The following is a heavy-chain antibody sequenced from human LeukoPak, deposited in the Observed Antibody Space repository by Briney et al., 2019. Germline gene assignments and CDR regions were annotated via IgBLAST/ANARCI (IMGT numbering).Heavy chain of an antibody. CDR1: GFTFSSYS. CDR2: ISSSSSYI. V-gene: IGHV3-21*01. J-gene: IGHJ3*02. D-gene: IGHD1-7*01. CDR3: AELGIDDAFDI. Sequence: GGSLRLSCAAPGFTFSSYSMNWVRQAPGKGLEWVSSISSSSSYIYYADSVKGRFTISRDNAKNSLYLQMNSLRAEDTAVYYCAELGIDDAFDIWGQGTMVTVSS.